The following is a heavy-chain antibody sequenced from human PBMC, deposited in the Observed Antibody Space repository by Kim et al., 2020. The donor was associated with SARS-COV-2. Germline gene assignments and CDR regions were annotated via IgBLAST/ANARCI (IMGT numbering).Heavy chain of an antibody. CDR3: ARREGPDREWSY. V-gene: IGHV1-8*01. D-gene: IGHD3-3*01. Sequence: GYAQKFQGRVTMTRNTSRSTAYLELTSLRSEDTAVYYCARREGPDREWSYWGQGTLVTVSS. J-gene: IGHJ4*02.